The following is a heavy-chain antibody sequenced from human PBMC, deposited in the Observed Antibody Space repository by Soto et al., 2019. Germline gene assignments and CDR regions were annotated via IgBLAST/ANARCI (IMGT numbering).Heavy chain of an antibody. D-gene: IGHD3-3*01. CDR3: ARDRYSYYDFWSGSLPYYYYGMDV. CDR1: GFTFSSYW. CDR2: IKQDGSEK. V-gene: IGHV3-7*01. Sequence: GGSLRLSCAASGFTFSSYWMSWVRQAPGKGLEWVATIKQDGSEKYYVDSVKGRFTISRDNAKNSLYLQMNSLRAEDTAVYYCARDRYSYYDFWSGSLPYYYYGMDVWGQGTTVTVSS. J-gene: IGHJ6*02.